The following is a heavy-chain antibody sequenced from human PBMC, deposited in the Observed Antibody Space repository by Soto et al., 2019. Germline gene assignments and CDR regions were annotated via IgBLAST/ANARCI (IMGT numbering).Heavy chain of an antibody. D-gene: IGHD6-13*01. J-gene: IGHJ6*02. V-gene: IGHV5-51*01. Sequence: ESLKISCQGSGYSFTSYWINWVRQIPGKGLEWMGIIYPGDSDIRYSPSFQGQVTISADKSINTAYLQWRSLKASDTAVYYCARHHGSPGSYFGMDVWGQGTTVTVSS. CDR3: ARHHGSPGSYFGMDV. CDR1: GYSFTSYW. CDR2: IYPGDSDI.